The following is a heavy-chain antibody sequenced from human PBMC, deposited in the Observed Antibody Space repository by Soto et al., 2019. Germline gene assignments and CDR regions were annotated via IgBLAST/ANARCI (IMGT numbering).Heavy chain of an antibody. D-gene: IGHD6-13*01. J-gene: IGHJ4*02. Sequence: GGSLRLSCAASGFTFSSYGMHWVRQAPGKGLEWVAVISYDGSNKYYADSVKGRFTISRDNSKNTLYLQMNSLRAEDTALYYCARDHGYSSSWYFFPFYWGQGTLVTVSS. CDR2: ISYDGSNK. V-gene: IGHV3-30*03. CDR1: GFTFSSYG. CDR3: ARDHGYSSSWYFFPFY.